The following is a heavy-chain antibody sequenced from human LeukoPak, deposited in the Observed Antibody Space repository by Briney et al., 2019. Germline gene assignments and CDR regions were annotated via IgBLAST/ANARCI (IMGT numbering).Heavy chain of an antibody. CDR1: GDSISSVAYC. CDR3: FRAFWIGFHFDS. V-gene: IGHV4-30-4*02. Sequence: SETLCLTCAASGDSISSVAYCWGWIRQRPGQGREWIGYIRYGGTTSYIPSLERRTTITLDTSKTQYFLKLISMTAADTAVYYCFRAFWIGFHFDSWGQGTLVTVSS. CDR2: IRYGGTT. J-gene: IGHJ4*02. D-gene: IGHD3-3*01.